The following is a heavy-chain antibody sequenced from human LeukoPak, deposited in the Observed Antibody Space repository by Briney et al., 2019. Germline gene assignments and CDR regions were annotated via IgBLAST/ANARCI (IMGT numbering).Heavy chain of an antibody. CDR1: GGSINSYY. Sequence: SETLSLTWTVSGGSINSYYWSWIRQPPGKGLEWIGYIYNSGSTNYNPSLKSRVTISADTSKKQFSLKVSSVTAADTAVYFCARRLRIEGANRRGDGFDIWGQGTMVTVSS. V-gene: IGHV4-59*08. D-gene: IGHD1-26*01. J-gene: IGHJ3*02. CDR3: ARRLRIEGANRRGDGFDI. CDR2: IYNSGST.